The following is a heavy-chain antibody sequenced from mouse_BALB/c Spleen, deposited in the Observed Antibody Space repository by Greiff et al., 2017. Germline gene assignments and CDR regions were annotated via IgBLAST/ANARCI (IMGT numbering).Heavy chain of an antibody. Sequence: DVKLVESGGGLVKPGGSLKLSCAASGFTFSSYAMSWVRQSPEKRLEWVAEISSGGSYTYYPDTVTGRFTISRDNAKNTLYLEMSSLRSEDTAMYYCARGPLEGFAYWGQGTLVTVSA. D-gene: IGHD1-2*01. V-gene: IGHV5-9-4*01. CDR1: GFTFSSYA. J-gene: IGHJ3*01. CDR3: ARGPLEGFAY. CDR2: ISSGGSYT.